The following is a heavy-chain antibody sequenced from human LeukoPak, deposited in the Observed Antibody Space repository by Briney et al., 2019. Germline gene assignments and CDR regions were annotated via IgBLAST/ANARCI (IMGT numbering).Heavy chain of an antibody. V-gene: IGHV3-48*03. CDR1: GFPFSSYE. CDR2: ISSRGSSGSTI. Sequence: GGSLRHSCAASGFPFSSYEMNWVRQAPGKGLEWVSYISSRGSSGSTIYYADSVKGRFTVSRDDAKNSLYLQMNSLRVEDTAVYYCAREHSSGGWGYFDYWGQGTLVTVSS. J-gene: IGHJ4*02. CDR3: AREHSSGGWGYFDY. D-gene: IGHD6-25*01.